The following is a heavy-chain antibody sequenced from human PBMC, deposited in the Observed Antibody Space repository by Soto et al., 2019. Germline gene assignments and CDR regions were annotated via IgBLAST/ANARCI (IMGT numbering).Heavy chain of an antibody. CDR1: GFSFRSYG. CDR3: ARDYGDSD. J-gene: IGHJ4*02. Sequence: GGSLRLSCTASGFSFRSYGMHWVRQAPGKGLEWVAVIWYDGSKKYYGDSVKGRFTISRDNAKNSLYLQMNSLRAEDTAVYYCARDYGDSDWGQGTLVTVSS. V-gene: IGHV3-33*01. D-gene: IGHD4-17*01. CDR2: IWYDGSKK.